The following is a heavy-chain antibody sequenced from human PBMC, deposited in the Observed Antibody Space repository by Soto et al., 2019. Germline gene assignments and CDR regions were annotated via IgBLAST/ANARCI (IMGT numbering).Heavy chain of an antibody. CDR3: AKDLWAYNGGWSAFDY. D-gene: IGHD6-19*01. CDR1: GFSLRTYG. Sequence: QVQLVESGGGVVQPGRSLRLSCAASGFSLRTYGMHWVRQAPGKGLEGVAVISYDGSHMYYADSVQGRFTISRDFSKNTLYLQMNSLRAEDAAVYFCAKDLWAYNGGWSAFDYWGQGTLVTVSS. V-gene: IGHV3-30*18. CDR2: ISYDGSHM. J-gene: IGHJ4*02.